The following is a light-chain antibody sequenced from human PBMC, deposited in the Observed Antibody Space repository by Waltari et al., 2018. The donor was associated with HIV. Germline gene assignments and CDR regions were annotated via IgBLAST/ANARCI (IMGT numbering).Light chain of an antibody. CDR3: QSFDSSLTTSGVI. J-gene: IGLJ2*01. CDR2: ANI. Sequence: QSVLTPPPSVSGAPGQRVTISCTGSSSNIGAGHDVRRYQQLPGTAPKLLIYANINRPSGVPDRFSGSKSGSSASLAITGLQAEDEAHYYCQSFDSSLTTSGVIFGGGTKLTVL. CDR1: SSNIGAGHD. V-gene: IGLV1-40*01.